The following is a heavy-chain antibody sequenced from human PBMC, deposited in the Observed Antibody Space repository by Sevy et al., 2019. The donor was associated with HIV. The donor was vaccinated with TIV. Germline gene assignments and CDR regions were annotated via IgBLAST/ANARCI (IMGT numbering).Heavy chain of an antibody. CDR2: FDPEDDEK. CDR1: GYTLTQSS. J-gene: IGHJ4*02. D-gene: IGHD3-22*01. Sequence: ASVKVSCKVSGYTLTQSSMHWVRQAPGKGLEWMGSFDPEDDEKIYAQKLQGRLTMTEDTSTDTAYMELSSLRSEDTAVYYCATTKDYYESSGDPFDYWGQGTLVTVSS. V-gene: IGHV1-24*01. CDR3: ATTKDYYESSGDPFDY.